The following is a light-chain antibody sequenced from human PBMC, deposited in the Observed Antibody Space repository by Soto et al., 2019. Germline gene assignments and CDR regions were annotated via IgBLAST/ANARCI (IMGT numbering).Light chain of an antibody. CDR3: SSSTTSSTVWV. J-gene: IGLJ3*02. CDR1: SSDVGGYNY. CDR2: DVS. Sequence: QSALTQPASVSGSPGQSITISCTGTSSDVGGYNYVSWYQQHPGKAPKLIIFDVSNPPSGVSNRFSGSKSGNTAALTISGLQPEDEADYYCSSSTTSSTVWVFGGGTKLTVL. V-gene: IGLV2-14*03.